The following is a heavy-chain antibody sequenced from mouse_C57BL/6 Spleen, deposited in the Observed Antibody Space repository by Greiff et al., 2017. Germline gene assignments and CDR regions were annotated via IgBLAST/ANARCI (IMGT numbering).Heavy chain of an antibody. J-gene: IGHJ2*01. D-gene: IGHD1-1*01. CDR2: IYPGDGDT. CDR3: ARTFTTVVATGFDY. V-gene: IGHV1-80*01. Sequence: QVQLQQSGAELVKPGASVKISCTASGYAFSSYWMNWVKQRPGKGLEWIGQIYPGDGDTNYNGKFKGKATLTADKSSSTAYMQLSSLTSEYSAFYFCARTFTTVVATGFDYWGQGTTLTVSS. CDR1: GYAFSSYW.